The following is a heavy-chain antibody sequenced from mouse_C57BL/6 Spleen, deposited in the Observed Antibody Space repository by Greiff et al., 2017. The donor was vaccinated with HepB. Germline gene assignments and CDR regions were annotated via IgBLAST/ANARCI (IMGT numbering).Heavy chain of an antibody. CDR2: INPYNGGT. Sequence: EVQLQQSGPVLVKPGASVKMSCKASGYTFTDYYMNWVKQSHGKSLEWIGVINPYNGGTSYNQKFKGKATLTVDKSSSTAYMELNSLTSADSAVYYCARTALPLYAMDYWGQGTSVTVSS. D-gene: IGHD1-2*01. CDR3: ARTALPLYAMDY. V-gene: IGHV1-19*01. J-gene: IGHJ4*01. CDR1: GYTFTDYY.